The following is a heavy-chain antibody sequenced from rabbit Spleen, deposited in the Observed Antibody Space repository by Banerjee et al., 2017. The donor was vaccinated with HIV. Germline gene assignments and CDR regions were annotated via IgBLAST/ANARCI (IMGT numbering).Heavy chain of an antibody. CDR2: INSGSSGTT. Sequence: QEQLEESGGGLVKPGGSLTLTCKASGFSFSDRDVMCWVRQAPGKGLEWIACINSGSSGTTFSASWAKGRFTISRSSSTTVTLQMTSLTAADTATYFCARGYTDYATSRLDLWGQGTLVTVS. D-gene: IGHD6-1*01. CDR3: ARGYTDYATSRLDL. J-gene: IGHJ3*01. V-gene: IGHV1S45*01. CDR1: GFSFSDRDV.